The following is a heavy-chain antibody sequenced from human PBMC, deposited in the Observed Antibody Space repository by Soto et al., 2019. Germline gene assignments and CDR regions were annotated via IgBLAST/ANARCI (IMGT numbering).Heavy chain of an antibody. CDR2: IIPMLAIT. CDR1: GGTFNVYT. V-gene: IGHV1-69*02. J-gene: IGHJ3*02. D-gene: IGHD6-13*01. Sequence: QVQLVQSGAEVKKPGSSVKVSCKASGGTFNVYTIIWVRQAPGQGLEWMGRIIPMLAITNYAQRFQGRVTLRADTSTTTAYMELSGLTSEDTAVYYCALGSWSGETFDIWGQGTLVTVSS. CDR3: ALGSWSGETFDI.